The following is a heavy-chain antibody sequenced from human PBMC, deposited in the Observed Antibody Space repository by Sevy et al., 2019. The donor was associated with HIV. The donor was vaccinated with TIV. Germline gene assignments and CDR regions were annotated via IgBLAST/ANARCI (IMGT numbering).Heavy chain of an antibody. CDR2: ISYDGSNK. V-gene: IGHV3-30-3*01. D-gene: IGHD3-22*01. Sequence: GGSLRLSCAASGFTFSSYAMHWVRQAPGKGLEWVVVISYDGSNKYYADSVKGRFTISRDNSKNTLYLQMNSLRAEDTAVYYCAREIEYYYDSSGYSPWFDPWGQGTLVTVSS. CDR1: GFTFSSYA. CDR3: AREIEYYYDSSGYSPWFDP. J-gene: IGHJ5*02.